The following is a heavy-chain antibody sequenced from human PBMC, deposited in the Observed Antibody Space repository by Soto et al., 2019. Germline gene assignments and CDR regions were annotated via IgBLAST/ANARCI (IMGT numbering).Heavy chain of an antibody. V-gene: IGHV3-23*01. CDR2: ISGSDGKT. D-gene: IGHD3-3*01. J-gene: IGHJ4*02. CDR1: GFSFGSYA. Sequence: PGGSLRLSCVASGFSFGSYALTWVRQAPGKGLEWVSTISGSDGKTFYADAVKGRFSISRDISQSTLYLQMNSLRADDTAIYYCARWSYLDYWGQGTRVTVYS. CDR3: ARWSYLDY.